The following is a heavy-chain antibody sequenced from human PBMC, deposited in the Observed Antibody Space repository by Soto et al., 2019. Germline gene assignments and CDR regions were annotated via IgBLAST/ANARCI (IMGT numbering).Heavy chain of an antibody. D-gene: IGHD2-15*01. CDR1: GFTFNLHG. CDR3: AREGWSGARRGSRPDVLDI. V-gene: IGHV3-33*01. J-gene: IGHJ3*02. Sequence: QEQLVESGGGVVQPGRSLRLSCAASGFTFNLHGMHWVRQAPGKGLEWVAVVYFDGSKKYYADSVKGRFTLSRDNAKNTLDLQMDSLRAEDTAVYYWAREGWSGARRGSRPDVLDIWGQGTMVTVSS. CDR2: VYFDGSKK.